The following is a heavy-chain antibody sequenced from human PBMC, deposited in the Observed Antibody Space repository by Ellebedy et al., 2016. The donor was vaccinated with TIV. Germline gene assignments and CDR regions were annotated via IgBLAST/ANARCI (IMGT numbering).Heavy chain of an antibody. Sequence: GESLKISXKGSGYSFATYWIGWVRQMPGKGLEWMGIIYPGDSDTRYSPSFQGQVTISADKSISTAYLQWSSLKASDTAMYYCARPMAMVRGSYGMDVWGQGTTVTVSS. D-gene: IGHD3-10*01. CDR2: IYPGDSDT. V-gene: IGHV5-51*01. CDR3: ARPMAMVRGSYGMDV. J-gene: IGHJ6*02. CDR1: GYSFATYW.